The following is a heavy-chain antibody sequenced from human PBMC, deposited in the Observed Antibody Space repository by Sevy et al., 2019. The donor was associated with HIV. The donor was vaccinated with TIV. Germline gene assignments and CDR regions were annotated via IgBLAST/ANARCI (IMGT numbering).Heavy chain of an antibody. D-gene: IGHD4-17*01. V-gene: IGHV4-59*01. CDR2: IYYSGST. J-gene: IGHJ6*02. CDR3: ARSNDYGLVNRSYYYGMDV. Sequence: SGTLSLTCTVSGGSISSYYWSWIRQPPGKGLEWIGYIYYSGSTNYNPTPKRRVTLSVATSKNQFSLKLSSVTAADTAVYYCARSNDYGLVNRSYYYGMDVWGQGTTVTVSS. CDR1: GGSISSYY.